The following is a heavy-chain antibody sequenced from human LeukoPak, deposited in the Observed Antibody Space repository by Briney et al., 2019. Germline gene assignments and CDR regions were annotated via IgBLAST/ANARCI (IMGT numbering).Heavy chain of an antibody. CDR3: ARDLGVGYFVLGAFDI. D-gene: IGHD3-16*01. CDR1: GFTFSSYW. J-gene: IGHJ3*02. V-gene: IGHV3-7*01. CDR2: IKQDGSEK. Sequence: PGGSLRLSCVASGFTFSSYWMSWVRQAPGKGLEWVANIKQDGSEKYYVDSVKGRFTISRDNAKNSLYLQMNSLRAEDTAVYYCARDLGVGYFVLGAFDIWGQGTMVTVSS.